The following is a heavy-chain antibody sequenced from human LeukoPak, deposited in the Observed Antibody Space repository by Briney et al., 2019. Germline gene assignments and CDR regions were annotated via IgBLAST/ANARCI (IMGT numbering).Heavy chain of an antibody. Sequence: PGGSLRLSCAASGFTFSGYAMHWVRQAPGKGLEWVAVISYDGSNKYYADSVKGRFTISRDNSKNTLYLQMNSLRAEDTAVYYCASRKGDYWGQGTLVTVSS. CDR1: GFTFSGYA. V-gene: IGHV3-30*04. CDR2: ISYDGSNK. J-gene: IGHJ4*02. CDR3: ASRKGDY.